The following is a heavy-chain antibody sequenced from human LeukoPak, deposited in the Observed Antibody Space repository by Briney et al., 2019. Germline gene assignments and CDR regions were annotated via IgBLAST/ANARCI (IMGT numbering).Heavy chain of an antibody. D-gene: IGHD3-22*01. CDR3: ARGGSYYDSSVDAFDI. V-gene: IGHV4-59*01. CDR1: GGSISSYY. CDR2: IYYSGST. Sequence: SETLSLTCTVSGGSISSYYWSWIRQPPGKGLEWIGYIYYSGSTNYNPSLKSRVTISVDTSKNQFSLKLSSVTAADTAVYYCARGGSYYDSSVDAFDIWGQGTMVTVSS. J-gene: IGHJ3*02.